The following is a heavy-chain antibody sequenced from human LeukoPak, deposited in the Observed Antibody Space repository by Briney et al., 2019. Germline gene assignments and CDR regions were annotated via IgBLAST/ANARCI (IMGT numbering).Heavy chain of an antibody. V-gene: IGHV3-53*01. J-gene: IGHJ2*01. D-gene: IGHD3-10*01. Sequence: GGSLRLSCAASGFTVSSNYMSWVRQAPGKGLAWVSVIYSGGSTYYADSVKGRFTISRDNSKNTLYLQMNSLRAEDTAVYYCARDRAPPTSWYFDLWGRGTLVTVSS. CDR2: IYSGGST. CDR1: GFTVSSNY. CDR3: ARDRAPPTSWYFDL.